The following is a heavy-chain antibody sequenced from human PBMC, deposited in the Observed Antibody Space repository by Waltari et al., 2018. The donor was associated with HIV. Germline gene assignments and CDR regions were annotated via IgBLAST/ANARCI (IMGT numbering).Heavy chain of an antibody. CDR1: GFTVSSHH. J-gene: IGHJ3*02. Sequence: VQLVESGGGLVRPGGSLRLSCAASGFTVSSHHMGWVRQTPGKGLEYVSVMYSGGTTHYAASVNGRFTISRDSSKSALYLQMNTLRAEDTALYYCARVDRAGTTSGWDVFDIWGQGTMVTVSS. V-gene: IGHV3-66*01. CDR2: MYSGGTT. CDR3: ARVDRAGTTSGWDVFDI. D-gene: IGHD1-1*01.